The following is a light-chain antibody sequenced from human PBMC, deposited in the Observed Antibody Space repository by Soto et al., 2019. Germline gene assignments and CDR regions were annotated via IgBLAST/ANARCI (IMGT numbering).Light chain of an antibody. V-gene: IGKV3-15*01. CDR3: QQYNNWPGT. J-gene: IGKJ1*01. CDR1: QSVSSN. CDR2: RAS. Sequence: DILMTQSPATLSLSPGGGATLSCRASQSVSSNLAWYQQKPGQAPRLLIQRASTRATGIPARFSGSGSGTEFTLTISSLQSEDFAVYFCQQYNNWPGTFGQGTKVDIK.